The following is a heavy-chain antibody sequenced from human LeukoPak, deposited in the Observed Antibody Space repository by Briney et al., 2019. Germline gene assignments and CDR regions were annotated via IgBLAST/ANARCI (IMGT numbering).Heavy chain of an antibody. J-gene: IGHJ6*02. CDR2: IYYSGNT. CDR1: GGSISRNSYY. Sequence: SETLSLTCTVSGGSISRNSYYWGWIRQPPGKGLEWLGSIYYSGNTVFNPSLKSRVTIFVDTSKSQFSLNLSSVTAADTAVYYCARQYSSSSWGLDVWGQGTTVTVSS. V-gene: IGHV4-39*01. CDR3: ARQYSSSSWGLDV. D-gene: IGHD6-6*01.